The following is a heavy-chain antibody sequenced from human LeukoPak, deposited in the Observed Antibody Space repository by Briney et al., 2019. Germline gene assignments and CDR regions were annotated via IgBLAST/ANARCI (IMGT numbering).Heavy chain of an antibody. CDR1: GESFSGYY. Sequence: SETLSLTCAVYGESFSGYYWGWVRQPPGKGLEWVGEINHSGSTNYNPSLKSRVTISVDTSKNQFSLKLSSVPAADTAVYYCARDQEHGSGWYKRGYFDYWGQGTLVTVSS. CDR2: INHSGST. D-gene: IGHD6-19*01. V-gene: IGHV4-34*01. CDR3: ARDQEHGSGWYKRGYFDY. J-gene: IGHJ4*02.